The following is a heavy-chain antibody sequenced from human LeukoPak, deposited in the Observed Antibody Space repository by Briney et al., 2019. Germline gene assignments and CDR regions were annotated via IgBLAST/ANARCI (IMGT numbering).Heavy chain of an antibody. V-gene: IGHV3-23*01. CDR2: ISGSGGST. CDR3: AKDRKQWLAYFDY. D-gene: IGHD6-19*01. Sequence: PGRSLRLSCAASGFTFSSYAMSWVRQAPGKGLEWVSAISGSGGSTYYADSVKGRFTISRDNSKNTLYLQMNSLRAEDTAVYYCAKDRKQWLAYFDYWGQGTLVTVSS. J-gene: IGHJ4*02. CDR1: GFTFSSYA.